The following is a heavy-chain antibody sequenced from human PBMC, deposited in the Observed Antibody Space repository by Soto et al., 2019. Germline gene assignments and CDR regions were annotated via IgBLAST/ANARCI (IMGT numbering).Heavy chain of an antibody. CDR1: GGSISSTNW. V-gene: IGHV4-4*03. CDR2: IYHSGST. Sequence: PETLSLTSAVSGGSISSTNWWSWLRQPPGKGLEWIGEIYHSGSTNYNPSLKSRVTISVDKSKNPFSLKLSSVTAADTAVYYWARAPSGADVGYYFDFWGQGTLVTVSS. CDR3: ARAPSGADVGYYFDF. J-gene: IGHJ4*02.